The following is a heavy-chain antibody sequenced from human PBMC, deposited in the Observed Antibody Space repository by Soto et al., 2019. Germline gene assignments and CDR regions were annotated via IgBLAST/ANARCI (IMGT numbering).Heavy chain of an antibody. CDR1: GFTFSNHG. V-gene: IGHV3-23*01. D-gene: IGHD2-15*01. Sequence: GSLRLSCAASGFTFSNHGMTWVRQAPGKGLEWVSFVSGSGVRIYYADSVMGRFTISRDNSKNTLFLQMNSLRAEDTAVYYCARSAAKYCGGGTCYSDYWGQGTLVTVSS. CDR2: VSGSGVRI. CDR3: ARSAAKYCGGGTCYSDY. J-gene: IGHJ4*02.